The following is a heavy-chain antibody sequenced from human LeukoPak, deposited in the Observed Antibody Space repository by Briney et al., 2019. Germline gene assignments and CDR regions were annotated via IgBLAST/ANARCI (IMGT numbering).Heavy chain of an antibody. Sequence: GGSQRLSCAASGFSFDAYPMHWVRQAPAKGLEWVSLINEDGGKTFYADSVRGRFTISRDNSKNSLYLQMNSLRTEDTAVYYCVKEIDTLGTNAFDIWGQGTIVTVSS. J-gene: IGHJ3*02. CDR1: GFSFDAYP. V-gene: IGHV3-43*02. CDR3: VKEIDTLGTNAFDI. CDR2: INEDGGKT. D-gene: IGHD2-15*01.